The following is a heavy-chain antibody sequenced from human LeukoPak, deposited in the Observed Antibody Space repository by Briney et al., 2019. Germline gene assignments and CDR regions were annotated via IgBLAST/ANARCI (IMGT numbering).Heavy chain of an antibody. CDR3: ARRPNWFDP. CDR2: INWNGGSI. V-gene: IGHV3-20*04. CDR1: GFTFSGFA. Sequence: SGGSLRLSCAASGFTFSGFAMSWIRQAPGKGLEWVAGINWNGGSIGYGDSVKGRFTISRDNTKKSLYLQMNSLRVEDTALYYCARRPNWFDPWGQGTLVTVSS. J-gene: IGHJ5*02.